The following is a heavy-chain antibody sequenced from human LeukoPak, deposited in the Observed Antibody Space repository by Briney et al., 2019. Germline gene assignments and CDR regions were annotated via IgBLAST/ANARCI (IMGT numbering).Heavy chain of an antibody. J-gene: IGHJ4*02. V-gene: IGHV3-30*18. CDR1: GFTFSGYG. D-gene: IGHD1-1*01. CDR2: ISYDGSDK. Sequence: PGGSLRLSCAASGFTFSGYGMHWVRQAPGKGLEWVAVISYDGSDKYYADPVKGRFTISRDNSKNTLYLQMNSLRAEDTAVYYCAKDKVERHYFDYWGQGTLVTVSS. CDR3: AKDKVERHYFDY.